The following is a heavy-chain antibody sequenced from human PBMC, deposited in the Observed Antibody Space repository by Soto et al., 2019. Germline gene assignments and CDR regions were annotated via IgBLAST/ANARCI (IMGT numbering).Heavy chain of an antibody. V-gene: IGHV5-51*01. CDR2: IYPGASDT. Sequence: GESLKISCQGCGDSFTSYWIGWVRQMSGKGREWMGIIYPGASDTRYSPSFQGQVTVSADKSISTAYLQWSSLKASDTAMYYCARGVEMATIDAFDIWGQGTMVTVS. J-gene: IGHJ3*02. CDR3: ARGVEMATIDAFDI. D-gene: IGHD5-12*01. CDR1: GDSFTSYW.